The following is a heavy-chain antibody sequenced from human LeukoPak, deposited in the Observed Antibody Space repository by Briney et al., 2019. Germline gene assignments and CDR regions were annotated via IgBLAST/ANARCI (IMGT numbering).Heavy chain of an antibody. V-gene: IGHV3-23*01. CDR1: GFTFSSYA. Sequence: GRSLRLSCAASGFTFSSYAMSWVRQAPGKGLEWVSAISGSGGSTYYADSVKGRFTISRDNSKNTLYLQMNSLRAEDTVVYYCAKALSPSNVRLMYYSDYWGQGTLVTVSS. CDR2: ISGSGGST. CDR3: AKALSPSNVRLMYYSDY. D-gene: IGHD6-25*01. J-gene: IGHJ4*02.